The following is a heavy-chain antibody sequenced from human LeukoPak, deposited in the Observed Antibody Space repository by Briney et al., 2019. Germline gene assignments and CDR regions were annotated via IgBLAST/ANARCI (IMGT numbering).Heavy chain of an antibody. Sequence: SETLSLTCSVSGGSIGSNYWSWLRQPPGKGLEWIGDIYYSGSTNYSPSLKNRVTISIDTSTKQFSLKLTSVTAPDTAVYFCARADISGYEHFDDWGPGTLVTVSS. V-gene: IGHV4-59*01. CDR3: ARADISGYEHFDD. CDR2: IYYSGST. CDR1: GGSIGSNY. D-gene: IGHD3-22*01. J-gene: IGHJ4*02.